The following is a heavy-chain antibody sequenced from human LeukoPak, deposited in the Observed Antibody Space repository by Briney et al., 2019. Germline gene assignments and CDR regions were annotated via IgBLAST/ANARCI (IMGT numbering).Heavy chain of an antibody. J-gene: IGHJ5*02. D-gene: IGHD3-10*01. CDR1: GFTFSSYW. Sequence: GGSLRLSCAASGFTFSSYWMSWVRQAPGKGLEWVANIRPDGSEKYYVDSVKGRFTISRDNAKNSLYLQMNSLRAEDTAVYYCARLTYYYGSGGPSWFDPWGQGTLVTVSS. V-gene: IGHV3-7*01. CDR3: ARLTYYYGSGGPSWFDP. CDR2: IRPDGSEK.